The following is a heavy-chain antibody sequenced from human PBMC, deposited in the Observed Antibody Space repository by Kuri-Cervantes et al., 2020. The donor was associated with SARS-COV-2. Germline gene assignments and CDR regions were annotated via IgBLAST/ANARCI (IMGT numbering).Heavy chain of an antibody. CDR3: ARGSDYYDFWSGYYTGPDDY. V-gene: IGHV1-69*10. CDR2: IIPILGIA. J-gene: IGHJ4*02. D-gene: IGHD3-3*01. CDR1: GGTFSSYA. Sequence: SVKVSCKASGGTFSSYAISWVRQAPGQGLEWMGGIIPILGIANYAQKFQGRVTITADKSTSTAYMELSSLRSEDTAVYYCARGSDYYDFWSGYYTGPDDYWGQGTLVTVSS.